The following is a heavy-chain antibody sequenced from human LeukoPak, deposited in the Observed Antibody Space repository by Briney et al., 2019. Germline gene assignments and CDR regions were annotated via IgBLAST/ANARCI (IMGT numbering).Heavy chain of an antibody. CDR3: AKDGYDFWSGYQIDF. CDR2: ISSSSSYI. Sequence: PGGSLRLSCAASGFTFSSYSMNWVRQAPGKGLEWVSSISSSSSYIYYADSVKGRFTISRDNAKNSLYLQMNSLRAEDTAVYYCAKDGYDFWSGYQIDFWGQGTLVTVSS. CDR1: GFTFSSYS. J-gene: IGHJ4*02. D-gene: IGHD3-3*01. V-gene: IGHV3-21*01.